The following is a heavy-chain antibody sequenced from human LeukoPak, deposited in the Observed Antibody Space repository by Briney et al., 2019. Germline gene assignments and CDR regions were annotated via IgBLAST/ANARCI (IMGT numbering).Heavy chain of an antibody. CDR1: GGSIASVNYY. Sequence: PSETLSLTCTVSGGSIASVNYYWSWIRQPPGKGLEWIGYINYSGSTYYNPSLKSRVNILVDTSKSQFSLKLSSVTAADTAVYYCATSSGTHDPFFYWGQGTLVTVSS. J-gene: IGHJ4*02. D-gene: IGHD3-10*01. V-gene: IGHV4-30-4*01. CDR2: INYSGST. CDR3: ATSSGTHDPFFY.